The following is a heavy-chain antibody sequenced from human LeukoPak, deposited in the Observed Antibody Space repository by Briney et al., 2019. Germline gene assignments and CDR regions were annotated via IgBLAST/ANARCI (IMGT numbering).Heavy chain of an antibody. J-gene: IGHJ5*02. CDR3: ASSRTAASSSWFDP. CDR1: GLTFSSNY. CDR2: IRTNGNT. V-gene: IGHV3-53*01. D-gene: IGHD6-13*01. Sequence: GGSLRLSCAASGLTFSSNYMTWVRQAPGKGLEWVSIIRTNGNTYYADSVEGRFTISRDNSKNTLYLQMNSLRTEDTAVCYCASSRTAASSSWFDPWGQGTLVTVSS.